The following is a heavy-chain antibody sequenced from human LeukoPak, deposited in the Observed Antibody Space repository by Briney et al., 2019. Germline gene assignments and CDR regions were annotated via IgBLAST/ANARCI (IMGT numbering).Heavy chain of an antibody. CDR3: AVISSVVRALTGES. CDR2: IGAGNGNT. CDR1: GYNFTNYA. D-gene: IGHD3-10*01. V-gene: IGHV1-3*01. J-gene: IGHJ5*02. Sequence: ASVKVSCKASGYNFTNYAIHWVRQAPGQRLEWIGWIGAGNGNTKYSQKVQGRVTITRDTSASTAYMELSSLRSEDTAVYYCAVISSVVRALTGESWGQGTQVTVSS.